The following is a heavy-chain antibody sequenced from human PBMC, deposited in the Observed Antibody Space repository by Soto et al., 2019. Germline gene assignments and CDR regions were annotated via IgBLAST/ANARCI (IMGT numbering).Heavy chain of an antibody. V-gene: IGHV1-69*06. J-gene: IGHJ5*02. Sequence: SVKVSCKASGGTFSRDAISWVRQAAGQGLEWMGGIIPIFGTANYAQKFQGRVTITADKSTSTAYMEPSSLRSEDTAVYYCARSFYYDCWSGSPNWFDPWGQRTLVTVSS. D-gene: IGHD3-3*01. CDR1: GGTFSRDA. CDR2: IIPIFGTA. CDR3: ARSFYYDCWSGSPNWFDP.